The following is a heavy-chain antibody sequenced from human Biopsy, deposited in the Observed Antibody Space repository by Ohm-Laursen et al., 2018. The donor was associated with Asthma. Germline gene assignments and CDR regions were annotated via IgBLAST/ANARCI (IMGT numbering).Heavy chain of an antibody. J-gene: IGHJ4*02. CDR2: IHYSGST. CDR3: AGFCSGGNCPDH. CDR1: GVSIRSYY. D-gene: IGHD2-15*01. Sequence: SETLSLTCTVSGVSIRSYYWTWIRQPPGKGLEWIGNIHYSGSTYSNPSLKSRVTISVDTSKKQISPRLSSVIAADTAVYYCAGFCSGGNCPDHWGQGTLVTVSS. V-gene: IGHV4-59*01.